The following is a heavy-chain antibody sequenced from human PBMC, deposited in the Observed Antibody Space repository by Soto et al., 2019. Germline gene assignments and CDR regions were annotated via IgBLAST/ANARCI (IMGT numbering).Heavy chain of an antibody. Sequence: GGSLRLSCAASGFTFSSYAMSWVRQAPGKGLEWVSAISGSGGSTYYADSVKGRFTISRDNSKNTLYLQMNSLRAEDTAVYYCAKGTSGGSSWPRDYYYYGMDVWGQGTTVTVSS. D-gene: IGHD6-13*01. CDR3: AKGTSGGSSWPRDYYYYGMDV. V-gene: IGHV3-23*01. J-gene: IGHJ6*02. CDR2: ISGSGGST. CDR1: GFTFSSYA.